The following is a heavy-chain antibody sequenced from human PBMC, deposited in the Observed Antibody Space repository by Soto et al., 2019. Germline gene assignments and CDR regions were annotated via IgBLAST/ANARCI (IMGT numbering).Heavy chain of an antibody. Sequence: GDSVKVSCKASGYTFTSYGIHWVRQAPGQRLEWMGWINAANGDTKYSPKFQGRVTITRDTSASTAYMELSSLRSEDTAVYYCVRRHVSATGIDWFDPWGQGTLVTVSS. J-gene: IGHJ5*02. CDR3: VRRHVSATGIDWFDP. V-gene: IGHV1-3*01. CDR2: INAANGDT. CDR1: GYTFTSYG. D-gene: IGHD6-13*01.